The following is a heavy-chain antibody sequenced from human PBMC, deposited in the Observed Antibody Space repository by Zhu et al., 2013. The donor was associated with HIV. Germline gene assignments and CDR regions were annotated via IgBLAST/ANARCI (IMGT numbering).Heavy chain of an antibody. V-gene: IGHV1-8*01. D-gene: IGHD3-22*01. J-gene: IGHJ3*01. CDR1: GYTFMHFT. Sequence: QVQLVQSGAEVRRPGASVRVACKTSGYTFMHFTINWVRQGSGQGLEWLGWTNPNIDNTDSAPKTQGRVSMINDITTATAYLDLNDLMSDDTAIYYCVRGDSFDLWGQGTMVTVSS. CDR2: TNPNIDNT. CDR3: VRGDSFDL.